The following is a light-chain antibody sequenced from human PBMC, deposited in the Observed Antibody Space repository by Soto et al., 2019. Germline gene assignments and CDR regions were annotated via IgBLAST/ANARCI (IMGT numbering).Light chain of an antibody. J-gene: IGKJ1*01. CDR3: QQYDSPSWT. V-gene: IGKV3-20*01. CDR1: QSISSSF. Sequence: EIVLTQSPGILSLSPGERASLSCGASQSISSSFLAWYQQKPGQAPRLLIYGASSRATGIPDRFSGTGSETDFTLTISRLEPEDFAVYYCQQYDSPSWTFGQGTKVDIK. CDR2: GAS.